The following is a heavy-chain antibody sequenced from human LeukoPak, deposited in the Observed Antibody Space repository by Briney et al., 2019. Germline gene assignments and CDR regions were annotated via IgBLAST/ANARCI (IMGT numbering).Heavy chain of an antibody. Sequence: TANYAQKFQGRVTITTDESTSTAYMELSSLRSEDTAVYYCARDGTMHYYDSSGYYYFDYWGQGTLVTVSS. CDR3: ARDGTMHYYDSSGYYYFDY. J-gene: IGHJ4*02. D-gene: IGHD3-22*01. V-gene: IGHV1-69*05. CDR2: TA.